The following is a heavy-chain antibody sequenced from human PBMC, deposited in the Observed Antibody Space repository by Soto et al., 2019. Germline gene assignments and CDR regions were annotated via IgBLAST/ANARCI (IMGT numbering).Heavy chain of an antibody. CDR3: VKIRGHNFWDYFEH. J-gene: IGHJ4*02. V-gene: IGHV3-30*18. CDR2: VSFDGSDR. Sequence: QVQLVQSGGGVVQPGRSLRLSCAASGFTFSSHGLHWVRQAPGKGLEWVAIVSFDGSDRFYADSVKGRFTISRDNSKNMLFLQMTSLRDEDTAVYYCVKIRGHNFWDYFEHWGQGTLVTVSS. D-gene: IGHD3-3*01. CDR1: GFTFSSHG.